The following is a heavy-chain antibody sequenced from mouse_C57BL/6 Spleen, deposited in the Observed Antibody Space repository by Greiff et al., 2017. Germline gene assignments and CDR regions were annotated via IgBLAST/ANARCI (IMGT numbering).Heavy chain of an antibody. CDR2: IDPSSGYT. CDR3: ARARGYDDYRYYAMDY. V-gene: IGHV1-4*01. Sequence: QVQLQQSGAELARPGASVKMSCKASGYTFTSYTMHWVKQRPGQGLEWIGYIDPSSGYTKYNQKFKDKATLTADKSSSTAYMQLSSLTSEDSAVYYCARARGYDDYRYYAMDYWGQGTSVTVSS. J-gene: IGHJ4*01. CDR1: GYTFTSYT. D-gene: IGHD2-4*01.